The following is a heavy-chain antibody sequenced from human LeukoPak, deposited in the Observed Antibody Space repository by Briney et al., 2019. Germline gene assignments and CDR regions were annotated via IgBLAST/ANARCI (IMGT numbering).Heavy chain of an antibody. CDR1: GPILSCYA. Sequence: PGGSLRLSCGGSGPILSCYAINWVRQTPGKGLEWLSAISNDGRHIFYTDSVKGRFTTSRDNSRNTVYLQMNGLSVEDTALYYCATVMGSSPSTAYFAYWGQGTLVTVSS. CDR3: ATVMGSSPSTAYFAY. V-gene: IGHV3-23*01. CDR2: ISNDGRHI. D-gene: IGHD6-6*01. J-gene: IGHJ4*02.